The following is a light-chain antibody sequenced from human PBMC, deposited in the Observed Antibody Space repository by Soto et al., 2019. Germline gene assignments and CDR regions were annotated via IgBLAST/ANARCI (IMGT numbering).Light chain of an antibody. V-gene: IGKV3-15*01. CDR2: GAS. CDR3: QQYNNWPLT. Sequence: EIVMTQSPATLSVSPGERVTLSCRALQSVSDNLAWYQQKPGQAPRLLLYGASTRATGVPARFSGSGSAAEFTLTISSLQSEEFAVYYCQQYNNWPLTFGGGTKVEIK. CDR1: QSVSDN. J-gene: IGKJ4*01.